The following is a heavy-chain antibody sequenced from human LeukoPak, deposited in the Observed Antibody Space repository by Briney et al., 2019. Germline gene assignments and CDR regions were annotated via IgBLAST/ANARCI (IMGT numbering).Heavy chain of an antibody. Sequence: KPGGSLRLSCAASGLTFSSYSMNWVRQAPGKGLEWVSFISSSSNYIYYADSVKGRFTISRDNARNSLYLQMNSLRAEDTAVYYCARDMTTATTCYLQHWGQGTLVTVSS. V-gene: IGHV3-21*01. D-gene: IGHD4-17*01. J-gene: IGHJ1*01. CDR3: ARDMTTATTCYLQH. CDR1: GLTFSSYS. CDR2: ISSSSNYI.